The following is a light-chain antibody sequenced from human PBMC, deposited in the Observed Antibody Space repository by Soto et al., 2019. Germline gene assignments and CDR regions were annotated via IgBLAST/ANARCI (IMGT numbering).Light chain of an antibody. V-gene: IGKV3-11*01. CDR3: QQRSHWPST. CDR1: ESVSRY. J-gene: IGKJ4*01. Sequence: EIVLTQSPATLSLSPGNRATLSCRASESVSRYLAWYQQKPGQAPRLLIYDASNRATGIPARFSGSGSGTDFTLTITSLEPEDFAVYSCQQRSHWPSTFGGGTKVEIK. CDR2: DAS.